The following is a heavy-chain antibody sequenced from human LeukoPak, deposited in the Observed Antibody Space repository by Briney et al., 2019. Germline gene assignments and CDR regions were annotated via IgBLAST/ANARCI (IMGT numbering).Heavy chain of an antibody. CDR3: AKDRRGDSSSRRPNYFDY. V-gene: IGHV3-23*01. CDR2: ISVRGGST. J-gene: IGHJ4*02. Sequence: GRSLRLSCAASGFTFSGYAMSWVREAPGKGLEWWSAISVRGGSTYYADSVKGRFTISRDNSKNTLYLQMNSLRAEDTAVYYCAKDRRGDSSSRRPNYFDYWGQGTLVTVSS. D-gene: IGHD3-22*01. CDR1: GFTFSGYA.